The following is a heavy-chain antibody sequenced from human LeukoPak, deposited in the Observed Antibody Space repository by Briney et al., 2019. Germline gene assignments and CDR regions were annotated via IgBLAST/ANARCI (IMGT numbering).Heavy chain of an antibody. V-gene: IGHV3-30-3*01. D-gene: IGHD6-13*01. Sequence: GRSLRLSCAASGFTFDDYAMHWVRQAPGKGLEWVAVISYDGSNKYYADSVKGRFTISRDNSKNTLYLQMNSLRAEDTAVYYCARDHSSSWAGWGQGTLVTVSS. CDR1: GFTFDDYA. CDR3: ARDHSSSWAG. J-gene: IGHJ4*02. CDR2: ISYDGSNK.